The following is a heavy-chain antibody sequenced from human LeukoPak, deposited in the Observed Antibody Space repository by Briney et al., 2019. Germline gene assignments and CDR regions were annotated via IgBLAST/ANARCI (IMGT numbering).Heavy chain of an antibody. D-gene: IGHD2-15*01. J-gene: IGHJ4*02. CDR2: VSYSGST. V-gene: IGHV4-38-2*01. Sequence: GSLRLSCAASGFAFSKLAMGWIRQPPGKGLEWIGCVSYSGSTYYNPPLKSRFTMSVDTSKNQFSLRLSSVTAADTAVYYCARVNVVVEAGTRGYYFDYWGQGTLVTFSS. CDR3: ARVNVVVEAGTRGYYFDY. CDR1: GFAFSKLA.